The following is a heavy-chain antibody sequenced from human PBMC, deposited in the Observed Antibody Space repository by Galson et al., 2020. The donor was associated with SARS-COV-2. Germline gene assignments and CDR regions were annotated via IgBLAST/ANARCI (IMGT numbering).Heavy chain of an antibody. J-gene: IGHJ4*02. V-gene: IGHV3-53*01. CDR3: ASLGLTMVRGVIIYHDY. CDR1: GFTVSSNY. Sequence: QLGESLKISCAASGFTVSSNYMSWVRQAPGKGLEWVSVIYSGGSTYYADSVKGRFTISRDNSKNTLYLQMNSLRAEDTAVYYCASLGLTMVRGVIIYHDYWGQGTLVTVSS. CDR2: IYSGGST. D-gene: IGHD3-10*01.